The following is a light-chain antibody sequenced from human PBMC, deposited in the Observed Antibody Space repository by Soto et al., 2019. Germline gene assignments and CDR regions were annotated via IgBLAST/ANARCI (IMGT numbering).Light chain of an antibody. Sequence: EIVLTQSPGTLSLSVGETATLSCRASQSVSRNSLTWYQQRPGQAPTLLISGASSRATGIPDRFSGGGSETEFTLTISSLQSEDFAVYYCQEYNYWHPITFGGGTKVDIK. CDR2: GAS. CDR3: QEYNYWHPIT. V-gene: IGKV3D-15*01. J-gene: IGKJ4*01. CDR1: QSVSRN.